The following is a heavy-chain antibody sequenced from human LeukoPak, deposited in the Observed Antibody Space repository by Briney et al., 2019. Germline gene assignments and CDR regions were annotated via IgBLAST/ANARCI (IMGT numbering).Heavy chain of an antibody. CDR2: INHSGST. CDR1: GGSFSGYY. J-gene: IGHJ4*02. CDR3: ARGNIAARRGNFDY. V-gene: IGHV4-34*01. D-gene: IGHD6-6*01. Sequence: PSETLSLTCAVYGGSFSGYYWSWIRQPPGKGLEWIGEINHSGSTNYNPSLKSRVTISVDTSKNQFSLKLSSVTAADTAVYYCARGNIAARRGNFDYWGQGTLVTLSS.